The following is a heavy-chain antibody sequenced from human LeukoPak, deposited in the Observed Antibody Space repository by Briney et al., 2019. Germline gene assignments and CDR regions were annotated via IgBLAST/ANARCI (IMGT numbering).Heavy chain of an antibody. CDR2: INSDGSST. Sequence: GGSPRLSCAASGFTFSRYWMHWVRQAPGKGLVWVSRINSDGSSTTYADSVKGRFTISRDNAKNTLYLQTNSLRAEDTAVYYCVREADTYYFDYWGQGILVTVSS. J-gene: IGHJ4*02. V-gene: IGHV3-74*01. CDR3: VREADTYYFDY. CDR1: GFTFSRYW.